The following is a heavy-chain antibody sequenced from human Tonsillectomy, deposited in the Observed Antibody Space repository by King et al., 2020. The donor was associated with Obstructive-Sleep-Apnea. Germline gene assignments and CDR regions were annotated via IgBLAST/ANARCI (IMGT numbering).Heavy chain of an antibody. Sequence: QVQLVESGADVKKPGASVKVSCKASGYTFTSYDIDWVRQATGQGLEWMGWVNPNSGSTGYAQKFQGRVTMTRNNSISTAYMDLSSLRSDDTAVYYCARRRGAGGSDYWGQGTLVTVSS. D-gene: IGHD2-15*01. CDR1: GYTFTSYD. CDR2: VNPNSGST. J-gene: IGHJ4*02. CDR3: ARRRGAGGSDY. V-gene: IGHV1-8*01.